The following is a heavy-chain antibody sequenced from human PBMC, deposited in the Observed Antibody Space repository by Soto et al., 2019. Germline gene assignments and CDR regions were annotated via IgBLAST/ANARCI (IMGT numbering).Heavy chain of an antibody. D-gene: IGHD6-19*01. CDR1: GYSFTSYW. Sequence: GESLKISCKGSGYSFTSYWIGWVRHMPGKGLERMGIIYPGDSDTRYSPSFQGQVTISADKSITTTYLQWSSLKASDTAIYYCARLFDTSGWYDYWGQGTLVTVSS. V-gene: IGHV5-51*01. CDR2: IYPGDSDT. CDR3: ARLFDTSGWYDY. J-gene: IGHJ4*02.